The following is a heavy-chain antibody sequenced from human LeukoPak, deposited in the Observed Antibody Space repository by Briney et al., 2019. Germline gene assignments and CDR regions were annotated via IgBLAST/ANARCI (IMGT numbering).Heavy chain of an antibody. V-gene: IGHV4-34*01. Sequence: SETLSLTCAVYGGSFSGYYWSWIRQPPGKGLEWIGEINHSGSTNYNPSLKSRVTISVDTPKNQFSLKLSSVTAADTAVYYCARGKIRERSFDYWGQGTLVTVSS. CDR3: ARGKIRERSFDY. CDR1: GGSFSGYY. D-gene: IGHD5-24*01. CDR2: INHSGST. J-gene: IGHJ4*02.